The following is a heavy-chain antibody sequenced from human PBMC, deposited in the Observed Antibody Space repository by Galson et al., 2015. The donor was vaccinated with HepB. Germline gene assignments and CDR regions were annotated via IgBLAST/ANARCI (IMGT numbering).Heavy chain of an antibody. D-gene: IGHD6-19*01. Sequence: LSLTCAVYGGSFSGYYWSWIRQPPGKGLEWIGEINHSGSTNYNPSLKSRVTISVDTSKNQFSLKLSSVTAADTAVYYCARVTRSTRRAVAGTVAFDIWGQGTMVTVSS. CDR3: ARVTRSTRRAVAGTVAFDI. CDR2: INHSGST. J-gene: IGHJ3*02. V-gene: IGHV4-34*01. CDR1: GGSFSGYY.